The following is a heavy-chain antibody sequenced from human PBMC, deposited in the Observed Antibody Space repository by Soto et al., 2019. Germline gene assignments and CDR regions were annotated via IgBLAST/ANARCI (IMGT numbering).Heavy chain of an antibody. CDR1: GFTFSGSA. Sequence: VQLVESGGGVVQPGGSLKLSCAASGFTFSGSAVHWVRQASGKGLEWVGRIRSKANNYATAYAASVQGRFTIFRDDLKNTAYLQMNSLKTEDTAVYYCTNPQVYYGMDVWGQGTTVTVSS. CDR2: IRSKANNYAT. J-gene: IGHJ6*02. CDR3: TNPQVYYGMDV. V-gene: IGHV3-73*02.